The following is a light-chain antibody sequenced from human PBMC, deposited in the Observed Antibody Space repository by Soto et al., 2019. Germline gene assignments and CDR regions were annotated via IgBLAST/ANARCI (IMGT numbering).Light chain of an antibody. CDR1: QSVSGSY. CDR3: QQYGSSPKT. CDR2: GAS. J-gene: IGKJ1*01. Sequence: EIVLTQSPGTLSLSPGERATLSCRASQSVSGSYLAWYQQKPGPAPRLLIYGASSRATGIPDRFSGSGSGTDFTLTISRLEPEDVAVYYCQQYGSSPKTFGHGTKVDIK. V-gene: IGKV3-20*01.